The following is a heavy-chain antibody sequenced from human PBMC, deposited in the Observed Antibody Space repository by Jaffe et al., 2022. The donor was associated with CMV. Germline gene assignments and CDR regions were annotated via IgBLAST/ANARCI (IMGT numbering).Heavy chain of an antibody. Sequence: QVQLQESGPGLVKPSQTLSLTCTVSGGSISSGGYYWSWIRQHPGKGLEWIGYIYYSGSTYYNPSLKSRVTISVDTSKNQFSLKLSSVTAADTAVYYCARDFQTYYYDSSGYYYRNDAFDIWGQGTMVTVSS. V-gene: IGHV4-31*03. J-gene: IGHJ3*02. CDR1: GGSISSGGYY. CDR2: IYYSGST. CDR3: ARDFQTYYYDSSGYYYRNDAFDI. D-gene: IGHD3-22*01.